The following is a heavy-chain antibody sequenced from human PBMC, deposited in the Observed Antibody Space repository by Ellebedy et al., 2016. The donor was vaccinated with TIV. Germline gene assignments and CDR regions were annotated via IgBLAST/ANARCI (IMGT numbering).Heavy chain of an antibody. CDR2: IGGTGGTT. Sequence: GESLKISCAASGISLRSYAMSWVRQAPGKGLEWVSTIGGTGGTTYYRESVKGRFTVSRDTSMNTLYLQMNSLRVDDTAVYYCVTWGQSYGSWGQGTLVTISS. V-gene: IGHV3-23*01. J-gene: IGHJ4*02. CDR3: VTWGQSYGS. CDR1: GISLRSYA. D-gene: IGHD3-16*01.